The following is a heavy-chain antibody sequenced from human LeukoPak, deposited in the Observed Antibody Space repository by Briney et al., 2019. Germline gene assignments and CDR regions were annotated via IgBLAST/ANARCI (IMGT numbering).Heavy chain of an antibody. CDR3: AREGRVSGYDFDC. CDR2: INSDGSSI. CDR1: GFTFSSYW. J-gene: IGHJ4*02. Sequence: GGSLRLSCAASGFTFSSYWRHWVRQAPGKGLVWVSRINSDGSSITYEDSVKGRFTISRDNAKNTLYLQMNSLRVEDTAVYYRAREGRVSGYDFDCWGQGTLVTVSS. D-gene: IGHD5-12*01. V-gene: IGHV3-74*03.